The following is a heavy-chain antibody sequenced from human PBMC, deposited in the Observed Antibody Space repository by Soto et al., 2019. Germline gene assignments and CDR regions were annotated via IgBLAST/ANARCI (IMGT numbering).Heavy chain of an antibody. CDR2: ISYGGLT. CDR1: GGSVNSGDYY. J-gene: IGHJ4*02. CDR3: ARQYGGYEYYFDY. Sequence: QVQLQESGPGLLKPSSTLSLTCTVSGGSVNSGDYYWSWIRQPPGKGLEWIGYISYGGLTYSNPSLKSRLTISIDTSKNHSSLKLSSVTAADTAVYYCARQYGGYEYYFDYWGQGTLVTVSS. V-gene: IGHV4-30-4*01. D-gene: IGHD5-12*01.